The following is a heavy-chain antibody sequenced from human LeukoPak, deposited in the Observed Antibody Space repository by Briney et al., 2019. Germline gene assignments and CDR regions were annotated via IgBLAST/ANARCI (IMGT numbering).Heavy chain of an antibody. V-gene: IGHV4-34*01. D-gene: IGHD3-10*01. CDR2: INHSGST. CDR1: GGSFSGYY. Sequence: SETLSLTCAVYGGSFSGYYWSWIRQPPGKGLEWIGEINHSGSTNYNPSLKSRVTISVDTSKNQFSLKLSSVTAADTAVYYCVSSGSGSYYPFDYWGQGTLVTVSS. J-gene: IGHJ4*02. CDR3: VSSGSGSYYPFDY.